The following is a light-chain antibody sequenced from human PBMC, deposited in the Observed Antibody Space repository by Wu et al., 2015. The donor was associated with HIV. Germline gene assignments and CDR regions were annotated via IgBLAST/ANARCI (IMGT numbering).Light chain of an antibody. V-gene: IGKV3-20*01. Sequence: NLLTQSPGTLSLSPGARATLSCRASQRISNNYLAWYQQKSGQAPRLLIYGASSRATGIPDRFSGSGSGTDFTLTISSLDLEDFAVYYCQQSSSWPLTFGQGTQLEIK. J-gene: IGKJ5*01. CDR1: QRISNNY. CDR3: QQSSSWPLT. CDR2: GAS.